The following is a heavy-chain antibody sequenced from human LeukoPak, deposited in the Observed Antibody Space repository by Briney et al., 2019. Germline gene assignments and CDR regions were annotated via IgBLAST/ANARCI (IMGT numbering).Heavy chain of an antibody. D-gene: IGHD3-3*01. CDR1: GYTFTSYG. CDR2: ISAYNGNT. Sequence: ASVKVSCKASGYTFTSYGISWVRQAPGQGLEWMGWISAYNGNTNYAQKLQGRVTMTTDTSTSTAYMELRSLRSDDTAVYYYARAVLGFWSGYASLDYFDYWGQGTLVTVSS. V-gene: IGHV1-18*01. J-gene: IGHJ4*02. CDR3: ARAVLGFWSGYASLDYFDY.